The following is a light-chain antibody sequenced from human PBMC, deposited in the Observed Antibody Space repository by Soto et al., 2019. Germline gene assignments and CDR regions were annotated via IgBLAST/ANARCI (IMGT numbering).Light chain of an antibody. CDR1: SSDVGGYKY. V-gene: IGLV2-14*01. CDR3: SSYTSDSTVV. CDR2: DVS. J-gene: IGLJ2*01. Sequence: QSVLTQPASVSGSPGQSVTISCTGTSSDVGGYKYVSWYQQHPGKAPKFMIYDVSNRPSGVSNRFSGSKSGNTASLTISGLQAEDEADYYCSSYTSDSTVVFGGGTQLTVL.